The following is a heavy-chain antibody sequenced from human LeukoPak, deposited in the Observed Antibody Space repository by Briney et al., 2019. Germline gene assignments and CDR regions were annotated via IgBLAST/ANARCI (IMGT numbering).Heavy chain of an antibody. CDR2: ISAYNGNT. CDR1: GYTFTNYG. Sequence: GASVKVSCTASGYTFTNYGINWVRQAPGQGLEWMGWISAYNGNTNYAQKLQGRVTMTTDTSTSTAYMELRSLRSDDTAVYYCARDLGYYYDSSGYSRYDYWGQGTLVTVSS. D-gene: IGHD3-22*01. J-gene: IGHJ4*02. V-gene: IGHV1-18*01. CDR3: ARDLGYYYDSSGYSRYDY.